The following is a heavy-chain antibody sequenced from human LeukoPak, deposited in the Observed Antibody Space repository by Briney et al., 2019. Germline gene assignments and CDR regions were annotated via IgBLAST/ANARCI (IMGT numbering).Heavy chain of an antibody. J-gene: IGHJ4*02. CDR1: GGSISSYY. CDR3: ARAPLPSSGLFDY. CDR2: IYYSGST. Sequence: SETLSLTCTVSGGSISSYYWSWIRQPPGKGLEWIGYIYYSGSTNYNPSLKSRVTISVDTSKNQFSLKLSSVTAADTAVYYCARAPLPSSGLFDYWGQGTLVTVSS. V-gene: IGHV4-59*01. D-gene: IGHD6-19*01.